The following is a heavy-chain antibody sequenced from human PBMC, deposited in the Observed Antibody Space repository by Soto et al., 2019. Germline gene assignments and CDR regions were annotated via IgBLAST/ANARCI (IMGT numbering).Heavy chain of an antibody. V-gene: IGHV4-59*08. CDR3: ARRDSSFDY. Sequence: SETLSLTCTVSGGSISSYYWSWIRQPPGKGLEWIGYIYYSGSTNYNPSLKSRVTISVDTSKNQFSLKLSSVTAADTAVYYCARRDSSFDYWGQGTLVTVSS. CDR2: IYYSGST. J-gene: IGHJ4*02. D-gene: IGHD6-13*01. CDR1: GGSISSYY.